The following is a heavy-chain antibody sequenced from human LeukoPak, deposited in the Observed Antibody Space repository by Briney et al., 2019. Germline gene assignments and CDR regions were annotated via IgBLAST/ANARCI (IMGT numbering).Heavy chain of an antibody. CDR3: ARELLTYYDFWSGSNWFDP. V-gene: IGHV1-18*01. Sequence: ASVKVSCKASGYTFTSYGISWVRQAPGQGLEWMGWISAYNGNTNYAQKLQGSVTMTTDTSTSTAYMELRSLRSDDTAVYYCARELLTYYDFWSGSNWFDPWGQGTLVTVSS. D-gene: IGHD3-3*01. CDR2: ISAYNGNT. J-gene: IGHJ5*02. CDR1: GYTFTSYG.